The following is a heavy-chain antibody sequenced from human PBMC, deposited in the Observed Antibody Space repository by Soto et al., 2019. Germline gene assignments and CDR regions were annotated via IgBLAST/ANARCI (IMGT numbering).Heavy chain of an antibody. CDR2: LSSSSTYI. CDR3: AGGCFNYGDYRSMDV. J-gene: IGHJ6*03. V-gene: IGHV3-21*01. CDR1: GFTFSSYN. Sequence: EVQLVESGGGLVKPGGSLRLSCAASGFTFSSYNMNWVRQAPGKGLEWVSSLSSSSTYIYYADSVQGRCTISRDNAKNALYLQMNSLRAEDTAVYYCAGGCFNYGDYRSMDVWGKGTTVTVSS. D-gene: IGHD4-17*01.